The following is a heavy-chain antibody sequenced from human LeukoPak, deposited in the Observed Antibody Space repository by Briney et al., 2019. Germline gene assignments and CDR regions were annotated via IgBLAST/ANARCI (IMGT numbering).Heavy chain of an antibody. D-gene: IGHD6-13*01. Sequence: GGSLRLSCAASGFTFSSYGMHWVRQAPGRGPEGVAVIWYDGSHKFYGGSVKGRFTISRDNSKNTLFLQMDSLRADDTAVYYCAREGDSSSWTFDYWGQGTLVAVSS. CDR1: GFTFSSYG. CDR2: IWYDGSHK. CDR3: AREGDSSSWTFDY. V-gene: IGHV3-33*01. J-gene: IGHJ4*02.